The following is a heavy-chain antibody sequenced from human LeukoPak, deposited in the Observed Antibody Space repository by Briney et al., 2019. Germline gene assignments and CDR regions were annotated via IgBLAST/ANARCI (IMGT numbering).Heavy chain of an antibody. J-gene: IGHJ5*02. Sequence: SETLSLTCTVSGGSISSSSYHWGWIRQPPGKGLEWIGSIYYSGSTYNNPSLRSRVTISVDTSKNQFSLKLSSVTAADTAVYYCVRHSVIVLTAYAIPNWFHPWGQGILVTVSS. CDR3: VRHSVIVLTAYAIPNWFHP. V-gene: IGHV4-39*01. CDR2: IYYSGST. CDR1: GGSISSSSYH. D-gene: IGHD2-8*01.